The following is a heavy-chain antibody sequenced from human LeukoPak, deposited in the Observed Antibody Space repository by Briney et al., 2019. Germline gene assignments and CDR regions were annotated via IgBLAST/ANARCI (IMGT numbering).Heavy chain of an antibody. V-gene: IGHV1-69*05. CDR2: IIPIFGTA. CDR1: GGTFSSYA. J-gene: IGHJ4*02. D-gene: IGHD3-10*01. CDR3: VRGGRKRITMVLPHFDY. Sequence: ASVKVSCKASGGTFSSYAISWVRQAPGQGLEWMGGIIPIFGTANYAQKFQGRVTITTDESTSTAYMELSSLRSEDTAVYYCVRGGRKRITMVLPHFDYWGQGTLVTVSS.